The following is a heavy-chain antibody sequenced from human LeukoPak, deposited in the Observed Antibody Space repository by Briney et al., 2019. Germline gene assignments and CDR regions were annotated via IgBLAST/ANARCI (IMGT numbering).Heavy chain of an antibody. Sequence: GRSLRLSCAASGFTFSSYAMHWVRQAPGKGLEWVAVISYDGSNKYYADSVKGRFTISRDNSKNTLYLQMNSLRAEDTAVYYCAKSSEQLWFDYWGQGTLVTVSS. CDR2: ISYDGSNK. J-gene: IGHJ4*02. CDR1: GFTFSSYA. D-gene: IGHD5-18*01. V-gene: IGHV3-30-3*02. CDR3: AKSSEQLWFDY.